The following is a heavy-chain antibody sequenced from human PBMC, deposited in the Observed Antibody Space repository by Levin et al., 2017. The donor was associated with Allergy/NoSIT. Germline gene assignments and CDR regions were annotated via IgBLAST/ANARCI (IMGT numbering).Heavy chain of an antibody. CDR1: GYSFTSYW. J-gene: IGHJ3*02. CDR2: IYPGDSDT. Sequence: GESLKISCKGSGYSFTSYWIGWVRQMPGKGLEWMGIIYPGDSDTRYSPSFQGQVTISADKSISTAYLQWSSLKASDTAMYYCARQVSGIVATIRGGDAFDIWGQGTMVTVSS. D-gene: IGHD5-12*01. CDR3: ARQVSGIVATIRGGDAFDI. V-gene: IGHV5-51*01.